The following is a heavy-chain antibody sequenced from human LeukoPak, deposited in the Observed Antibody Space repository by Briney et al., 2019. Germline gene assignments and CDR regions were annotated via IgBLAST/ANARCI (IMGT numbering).Heavy chain of an antibody. CDR3: ARDNYVWGSYPPRGWFDP. J-gene: IGHJ5*02. D-gene: IGHD3-16*02. V-gene: IGHV4-61*02. CDR1: GGSISSGSYY. CDR2: IYTSGST. Sequence: SSETLSLTCTVSGGSISSGSYYWSWIRQPAGKGLERIGRIYTSGSTNYNPPLKSRVTMSVDTSKSQFSLKLSSVTAADTAVYYCARDNYVWGSYPPRGWFDPWGQGTLVTVSS.